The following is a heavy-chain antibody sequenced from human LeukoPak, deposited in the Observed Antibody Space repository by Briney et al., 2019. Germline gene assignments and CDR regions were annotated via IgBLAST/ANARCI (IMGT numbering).Heavy chain of an antibody. V-gene: IGHV4-31*11. CDR3: ARVKPSSGYYYNWFDP. D-gene: IGHD3-22*01. Sequence: PSETLSLTCAVYGGSFSGYYWSWIRQHPGKGLEWIGYIYYSGSTYYNPSLKSRVTISVDTSKNQFSLKLSSVTAADTAVYYCARVKPSSGYYYNWFDPWGQGTLVTVSS. CDR1: GGSFSGYY. CDR2: IYYSGST. J-gene: IGHJ5*02.